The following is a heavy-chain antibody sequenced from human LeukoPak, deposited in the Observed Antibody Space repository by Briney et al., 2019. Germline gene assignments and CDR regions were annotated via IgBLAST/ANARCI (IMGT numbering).Heavy chain of an antibody. CDR2: ISYSGST. D-gene: IGHD4-23*01. Sequence: SETLSLTCTVSGGSISTYYWSWIRQPPGKGLEWIGYISYSGSTNYNPSLKSRVTISVDTSKSHFSLKLSSVTAADTAVYYCATYGRNSVGNWYDPWGQGTLVTVSS. J-gene: IGHJ5*02. V-gene: IGHV4-59*01. CDR3: ATYGRNSVGNWYDP. CDR1: GGSISTYY.